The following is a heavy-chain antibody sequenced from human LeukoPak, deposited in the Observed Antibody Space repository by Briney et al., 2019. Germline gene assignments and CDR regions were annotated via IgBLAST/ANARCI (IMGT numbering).Heavy chain of an antibody. CDR2: INCNGGST. CDR1: GFTFRSYN. Sequence: PGGSLRLSCAASGFTFRSYNMSGVRQAPGKGLEGVSGINCNGGSTGYADSVRGRFTISRDNAKNSLYLQMNSLRAEDTALYYCARDGDYGDYIGHWQHPIDYWGQGTLVTVSS. J-gene: IGHJ4*02. V-gene: IGHV3-20*04. CDR3: ARDGDYGDYIGHWQHPIDY. D-gene: IGHD4-17*01.